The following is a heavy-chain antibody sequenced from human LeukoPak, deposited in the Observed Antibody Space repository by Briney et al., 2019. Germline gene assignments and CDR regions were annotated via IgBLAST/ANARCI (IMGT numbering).Heavy chain of an antibody. D-gene: IGHD4-17*01. Sequence: ASVKVSCKAAGGTFSRNAIIWVRHAPGKGLEFMGGIIPIFGTTNYAQKFQDRVTITADESTSTAYMELSSLRAEDTAVYYCARGPSSFYGDYWYFDLWGRGTLVTVSS. J-gene: IGHJ2*01. CDR1: GGTFSRNA. V-gene: IGHV1-69*01. CDR2: IIPIFGTT. CDR3: ARGPSSFYGDYWYFDL.